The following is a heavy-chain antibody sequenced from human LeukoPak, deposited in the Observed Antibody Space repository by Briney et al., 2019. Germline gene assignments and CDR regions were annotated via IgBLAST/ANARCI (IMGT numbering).Heavy chain of an antibody. CDR2: ISCDGSNE. Sequence: GSLRLSCPASGFTFSRYGMHWVRSAPGRGLEWVAIISCDGSNEYYTDSVKGRFTISRDNSENTLYLQMHSLRAEDTAVYYCAKGSRYGDYLSPDYYYYYGMDVWGQGATGTVSS. J-gene: IGHJ6*02. V-gene: IGHV3-30*18. CDR1: GFTFSRYG. CDR3: AKGSRYGDYLSPDYYYYYGMDV. D-gene: IGHD4-17*01.